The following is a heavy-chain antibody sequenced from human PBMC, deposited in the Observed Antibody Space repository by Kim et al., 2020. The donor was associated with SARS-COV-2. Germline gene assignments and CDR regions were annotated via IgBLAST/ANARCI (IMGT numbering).Heavy chain of an antibody. Sequence: LKSRVTISVDTSKNQFSLKLSSVTAADTAVYYCARDARVDVVITTVSFDYWGQGTLVTVSS. V-gene: IGHV4-39*07. CDR3: ARDARVDVVITTVSFDY. D-gene: IGHD3-22*01. J-gene: IGHJ4*02.